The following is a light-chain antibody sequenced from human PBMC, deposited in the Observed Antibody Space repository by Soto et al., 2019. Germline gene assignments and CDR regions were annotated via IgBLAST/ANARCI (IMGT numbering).Light chain of an antibody. CDR1: SSDVGGYNY. CDR2: EVT. V-gene: IGLV2-8*01. CDR3: SSYAGSNNLV. J-gene: IGLJ3*02. Sequence: QSALTQPPSASGSPGQSVTISCTGTSSDVGGYNYVSWYQQPPGKAPKLMINEVTNRPSGVPDRFSGSKSGNTASQTVSGLQAEDEADFYCSSYAGSNNLVFGGGTKLTVL.